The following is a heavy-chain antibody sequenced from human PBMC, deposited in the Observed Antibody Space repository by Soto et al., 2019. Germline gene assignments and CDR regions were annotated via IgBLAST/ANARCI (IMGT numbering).Heavy chain of an antibody. J-gene: IGHJ4*02. CDR3: ARGRYSSSSCFDY. Sequence: QVQLQQWGAGLLKPSETLSLTCAVYGGSFSGYYWSWIRQPPGKGLEWIGEINHSGSTNYNPSLNSRVTISVDTSKNQFSLKLSSVTAADTAVYYCARGRYSSSSCFDYWGQGTLVTVSS. V-gene: IGHV4-34*01. D-gene: IGHD6-6*01. CDR2: INHSGST. CDR1: GGSFSGYY.